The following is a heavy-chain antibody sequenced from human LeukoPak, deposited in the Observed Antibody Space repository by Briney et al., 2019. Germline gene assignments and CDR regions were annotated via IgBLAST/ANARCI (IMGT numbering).Heavy chain of an antibody. CDR3: AKDGANYYDSSGYYGLFDY. Sequence: PGGSLRLSCAASGFTFDDYAMHWVRQAPGKGLEWVSLISWDGGSTYYADSVKGRFTISRDDSKNSLYLQMNSLRAEDTALYYCAKDGANYYDSSGYYGLFDYWGQGTLVTVSS. V-gene: IGHV3-43D*04. CDR2: ISWDGGST. J-gene: IGHJ4*02. CDR1: GFTFDDYA. D-gene: IGHD3-22*01.